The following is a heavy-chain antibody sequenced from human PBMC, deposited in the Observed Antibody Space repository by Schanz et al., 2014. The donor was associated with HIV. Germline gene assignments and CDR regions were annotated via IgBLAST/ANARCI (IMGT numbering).Heavy chain of an antibody. V-gene: IGHV3-33*06. CDR1: GFTFSSYG. J-gene: IGHJ6*02. Sequence: QVQVVESGGGVVQPGRSLRLSCAASGFTFSSYGMHWVRQAPGKGLEWVAVIWYDGSSKYYADSVKGRFTISRDNSKNTLYLQMNSLRAEDTAVYYCANSGYCTSGICYTRGNGMDVWGQGTTVTVSS. D-gene: IGHD2-8*01. CDR3: ANSGYCTSGICYTRGNGMDV. CDR2: IWYDGSSK.